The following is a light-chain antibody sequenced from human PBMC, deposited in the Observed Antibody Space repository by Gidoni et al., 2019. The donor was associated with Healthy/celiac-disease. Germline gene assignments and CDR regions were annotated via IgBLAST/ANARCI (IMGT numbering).Light chain of an antibody. CDR1: KLGYKY. V-gene: IGLV3-1*01. J-gene: IGLJ2*01. CDR2: QDS. Sequence: SYELTQPPSVSLSPGQTASITCSGDKLGYKYACWYQQKPGRSPVLVIFQDSKRPSGIPERFSGSNSGNTATLTISGTQAMDEADYYCQAWDSSTVVFGGGTKLTVL. CDR3: QAWDSSTVV.